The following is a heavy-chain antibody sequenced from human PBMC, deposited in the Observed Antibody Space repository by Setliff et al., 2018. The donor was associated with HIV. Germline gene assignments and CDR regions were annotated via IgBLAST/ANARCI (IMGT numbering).Heavy chain of an antibody. D-gene: IGHD3-3*01. CDR2: IYYSGDT. J-gene: IGHJ4*02. Sequence: SETLSLTCNVSGDPITSYYWIWIRQSPGKGLEWIGYIYYSGDTNYNPSLKSRVTMSVDTSKNQFSLKLSSVTAADTAIYYCVRHLLDYNFWSGYSTQNCFNYWGQGALVTVSS. CDR3: VRHLLDYNFWSGYSTQNCFNY. CDR1: GDPITSYY. V-gene: IGHV4-59*01.